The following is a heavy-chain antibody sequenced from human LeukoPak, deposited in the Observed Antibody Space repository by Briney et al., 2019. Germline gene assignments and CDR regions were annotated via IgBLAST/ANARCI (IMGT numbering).Heavy chain of an antibody. CDR3: ARDGEGYSYGYDY. D-gene: IGHD5-18*01. J-gene: IGHJ4*02. V-gene: IGHV3-48*01. CDR2: ISSSSSTI. Sequence: PGGSLRLSCAASGFTFSSYAMHWVRQAPGKGLEWVSYISSSSSTIYYADSVKGRFTISRDNAKNSLYLQMNSLRAEDTAVYYCARDGEGYSYGYDYWGQGTLVTVSS. CDR1: GFTFSSYA.